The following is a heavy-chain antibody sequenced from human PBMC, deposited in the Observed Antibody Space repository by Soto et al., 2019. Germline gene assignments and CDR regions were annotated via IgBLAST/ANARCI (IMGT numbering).Heavy chain of an antibody. CDR2: ISLRSTTI. CDR3: ARDNGIAGSFDP. CDR1: GFTFTSYS. Sequence: EVRLVESGGGLAQPGGSLRLSCAASGFTFTSYSMNWIRQAPGRALEWVSYISLRSTTIYYADSVKGRFTISRDDAKNSLYLQMNSLRDEDTAVYYCARDNGIAGSFDPWGQGTLVTVSS. J-gene: IGHJ5*02. D-gene: IGHD6-13*01. V-gene: IGHV3-48*02.